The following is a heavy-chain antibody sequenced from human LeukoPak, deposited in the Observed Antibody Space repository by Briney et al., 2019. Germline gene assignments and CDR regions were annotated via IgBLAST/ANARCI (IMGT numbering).Heavy chain of an antibody. CDR1: GFTLSSYW. V-gene: IGHV3-7*01. J-gene: IGHJ6*03. CDR3: ARARFETTVTALIRKKNYYYYYMDV. CDR2: IKEDGGEK. D-gene: IGHD4-17*01. Sequence: GGSLRLSCAASGFTLSSYWMSWVRQAPGKGLEWVANIKEDGGEKYYVDSVKGRFTISRDNARNSLYLQMNSLSVEDTAVYYCARARFETTVTALIRKKNYYYYYMDVWGKGTTVTVSS.